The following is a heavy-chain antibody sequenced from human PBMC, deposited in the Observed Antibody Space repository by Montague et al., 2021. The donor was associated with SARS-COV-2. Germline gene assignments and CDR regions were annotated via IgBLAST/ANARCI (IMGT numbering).Heavy chain of an antibody. D-gene: IGHD1-14*01. CDR1: GFSLTTREVG. CDR2: IYWDDAK. J-gene: IGHJ5*02. Sequence: PALVKPTQTLTLTCTFSGFSLTTREVGVGWTRQPPGKALEWLALIYWDDAKHYSPSLKSRLTITKDTSKNQVVLTMTNMDPVDTATYYCAHKLYGINRRWFDPWGQGTLVTVSS. CDR3: AHKLYGINRRWFDP. V-gene: IGHV2-5*02.